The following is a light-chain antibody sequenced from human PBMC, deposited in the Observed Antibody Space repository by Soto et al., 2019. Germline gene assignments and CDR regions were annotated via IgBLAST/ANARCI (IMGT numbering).Light chain of an antibody. V-gene: IGLV1-44*01. J-gene: IGLJ2*01. CDR2: SND. Sequence: QSVLTQPPAASGTPGQRVSIPCSGGSSNIGSTAVDWYQQVPGMAPKLLIYSNDQRPSGVPDRFSGSKSGTSGSLVISGLQAEYEADYFCATWDYDLNGVVFGGGTQLTVL. CDR3: ATWDYDLNGVV. CDR1: SSNIGSTA.